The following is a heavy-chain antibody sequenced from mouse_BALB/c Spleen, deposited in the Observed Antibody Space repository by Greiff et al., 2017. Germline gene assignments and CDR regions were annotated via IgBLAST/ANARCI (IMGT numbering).Heavy chain of an antibody. Sequence: EVQGVESGGGLVQPGGSRKLSCAASGFTFSSFGMHWVRQAPEKGLEWVAYISSGSSTIYYADTVKGRFTISRDNPKNTLFLQITSLRSEDTAMYYCARSSTTPFAYWGQGTLVTVSA. CDR1: GFTFSSFG. D-gene: IGHD1-1*01. V-gene: IGHV5-17*02. CDR3: ARSSTTPFAY. J-gene: IGHJ3*01. CDR2: ISSGSSTI.